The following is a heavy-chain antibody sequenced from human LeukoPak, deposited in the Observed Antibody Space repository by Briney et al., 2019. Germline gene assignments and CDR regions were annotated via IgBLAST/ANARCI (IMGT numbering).Heavy chain of an antibody. CDR3: ARASARLSGAGDFDY. Sequence: PSETLSLTCGVSGGSVTIYYWSWIRQSPGKGLEWLGAISHSEGTNYNPSLKSRLSISLETSSNQFSLKLTSMTAADTAVYYCARASARLSGAGDFDYWGQGSLVTVAS. V-gene: IGHV4-34*01. J-gene: IGHJ4*02. D-gene: IGHD6-19*01. CDR1: GGSVTIYY. CDR2: ISHSEGT.